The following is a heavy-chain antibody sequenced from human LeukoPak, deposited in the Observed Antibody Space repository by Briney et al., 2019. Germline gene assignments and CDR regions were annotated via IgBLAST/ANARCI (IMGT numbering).Heavy chain of an antibody. V-gene: IGHV4-39*07. Sequence: SETLSLTCTVSGGSISSSSYYWGRIRQPPGKGLEWIGSIYYSGSTYYNPSLKSRVTISADTSKNQFSLKLSSVTAADTAVYYCASGIAAAGRGPWFDPWGQGTLVTVSS. D-gene: IGHD6-13*01. CDR3: ASGIAAAGRGPWFDP. CDR1: GGSISSSSYY. CDR2: IYYSGST. J-gene: IGHJ5*02.